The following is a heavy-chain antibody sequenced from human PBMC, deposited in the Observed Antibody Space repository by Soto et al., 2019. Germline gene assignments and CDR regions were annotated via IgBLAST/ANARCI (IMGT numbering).Heavy chain of an antibody. Sequence: EVHLLESGGGLVQPGGSLRLSCAASGFTFNNYAMTWVRQAPGKEPEWVSTVLQSGDGTFYADSVRGRFIISRDNSKDTLYLQMNSLRAEDTAVYQCVRDYYHISGSHYDIPLDSWGQGTLVTVSS. CDR1: GFTFNNYA. D-gene: IGHD3-10*01. V-gene: IGHV3-23*01. CDR2: VLQSGDGT. J-gene: IGHJ4*02. CDR3: VRDYYHISGSHYDIPLDS.